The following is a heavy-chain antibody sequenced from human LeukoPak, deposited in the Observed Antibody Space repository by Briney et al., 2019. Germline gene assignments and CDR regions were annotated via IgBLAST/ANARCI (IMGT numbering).Heavy chain of an antibody. CDR3: ARDPATTRVGGGDGSGSL. CDR1: GFTFSSYV. D-gene: IGHD3-10*01. V-gene: IGHV3-30*04. CDR2: ISYDGSNE. J-gene: IGHJ4*02. Sequence: PGGSLRLSCAASGFTFSSYVMHWVRQAPGKGLEWVAIISYDGSNEYYADSVKGRFTISRDNSKNTLYLQMNSLRAEDTAVYYCARDPATTRVGGGDGSGSLWGQGTLVTVSS.